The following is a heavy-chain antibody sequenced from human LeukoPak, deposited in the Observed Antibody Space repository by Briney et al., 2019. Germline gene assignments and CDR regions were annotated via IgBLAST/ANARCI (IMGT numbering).Heavy chain of an antibody. CDR3: AKRDIVATTVPFDY. CDR1: GFTFSGYA. Sequence: GGSLRLSCAASGFTFSGYAMSWVRQAPGKGLEWVSTFSGSGGNTHYADSVKGRFTISRDNSKNTLYLQMNSLRAEDTAVYYCAKRDIVATTVPFDYWGQGTLVTVSS. D-gene: IGHD5-12*01. J-gene: IGHJ4*02. CDR2: FSGSGGNT. V-gene: IGHV3-23*01.